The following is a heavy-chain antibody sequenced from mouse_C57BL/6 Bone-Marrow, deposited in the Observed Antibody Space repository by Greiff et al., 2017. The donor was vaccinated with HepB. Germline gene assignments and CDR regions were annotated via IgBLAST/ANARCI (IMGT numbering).Heavy chain of an antibody. J-gene: IGHJ2*01. CDR3: ARWDTTVVLDY. D-gene: IGHD1-1*01. CDR1: GYAFSSSW. CDR2: IYPGDGDT. V-gene: IGHV1-82*01. Sequence: VQLKQSGPELVKPGASVKISCKASGYAFSSSWMNWVKQRPGKGLEWIGRIYPGDGDTNYNGKFKGKATLTADKSSSTAYMQLSSLTSEDSAVYFCARWDTTVVLDYWGQGTTLTVSS.